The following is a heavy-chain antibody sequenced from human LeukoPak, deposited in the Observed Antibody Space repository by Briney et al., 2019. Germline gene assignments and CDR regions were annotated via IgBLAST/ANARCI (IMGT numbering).Heavy chain of an antibody. CDR2: FSATDGSA. J-gene: IGHJ3*01. V-gene: IGHV3-23*01. Sequence: GGSLRLSCAASGFTVSSYGMTWVRLAPGKGLEWVSAFSATDGSAQYAESVKGRFTISRDNSKNSLYLQMNSLRDEDTAVYYCAKARIAAAGTGAFDVWAKGQWSPSLQ. D-gene: IGHD6-13*01. CDR3: AKARIAAAGTGAFDV. CDR1: GFTVSSYG.